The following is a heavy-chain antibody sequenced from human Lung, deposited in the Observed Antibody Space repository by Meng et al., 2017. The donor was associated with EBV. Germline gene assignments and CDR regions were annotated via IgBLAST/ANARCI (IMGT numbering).Heavy chain of an antibody. CDR1: GYTFTSYA. J-gene: IGHJ4*02. Sequence: QVQLVKSGVELKKAGASVKVSCKASGYTFTSYAMNWVRQAPGQGLEWMGWINTNTGNPTYAQGFTGRFVFSLDTSVSTAYLQISSLKAADTAVYYCARLYCSGGSCYTIDYWGQGTLVTGSS. CDR2: INTNTGNP. V-gene: IGHV7-4-1*02. D-gene: IGHD2-15*01. CDR3: ARLYCSGGSCYTIDY.